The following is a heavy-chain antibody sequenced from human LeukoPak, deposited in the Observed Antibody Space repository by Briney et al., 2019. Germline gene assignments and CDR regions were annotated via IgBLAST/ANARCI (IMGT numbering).Heavy chain of an antibody. Sequence: PGGPLRLSCAGSGFIFRNYWMSWVRQAPGRGLEWLANIAQDGSQKYYMDSVKGRFTISRDNARNSVYLQMNSLRAEDTAVYYCARVGYSSSSIDYWGQGTLVTVSS. D-gene: IGHD6-6*01. CDR2: IAQDGSQK. J-gene: IGHJ4*02. CDR3: ARVGYSSSSIDY. CDR1: GFIFRNYW. V-gene: IGHV3-7*01.